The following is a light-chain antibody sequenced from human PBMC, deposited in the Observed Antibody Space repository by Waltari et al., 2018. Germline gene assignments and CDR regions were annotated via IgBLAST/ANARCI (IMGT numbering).Light chain of an antibody. CDR3: TSYRSLTTLV. CDR2: GVS. Sequence: QSALTQPASVSGSPGQSIPISCTGTSSDVVGNNLLSWYQQHPGKAPTLMISGVSNRPSGVSDRFSGSKSGNTASLTISGLQAEDEADYYCTSYRSLTTLVFGTGTKVTVL. J-gene: IGLJ1*01. V-gene: IGLV2-14*01. CDR1: SSDVVGNNL.